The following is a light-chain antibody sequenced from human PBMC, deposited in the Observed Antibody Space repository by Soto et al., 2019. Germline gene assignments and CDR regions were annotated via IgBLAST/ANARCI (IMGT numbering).Light chain of an antibody. CDR1: QSVSSNY. J-gene: IGKJ1*01. Sequence: EIVLTQSPGTLSLSPGEGATLSCRASQSVSSNYLAWYQQKPGQAPRLLMYDASSRATGIPDRFSGSGSGTDFTLTISRLEPEDFAVYYCQQYSSSRTLGQGTKVDI. CDR3: QQYSSSRT. V-gene: IGKV3-20*01. CDR2: DAS.